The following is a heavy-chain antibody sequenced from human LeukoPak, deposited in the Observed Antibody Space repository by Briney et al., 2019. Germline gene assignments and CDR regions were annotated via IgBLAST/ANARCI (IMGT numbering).Heavy chain of an antibody. CDR2: IDHTGST. J-gene: IGHJ4*02. CDR1: AGSFSGYY. V-gene: IGHV4-34*01. CDR3: ARASSTFDY. D-gene: IGHD6-19*01. Sequence: SETLSLTCAVNAGSFSGYYWIWIRQPPGMGLEWIGEIDHTGSTNYNPSLKSRVTISAEASRNQFSLRLNSVTAADTAVYYCARASSTFDYWGQGTLVTVSS.